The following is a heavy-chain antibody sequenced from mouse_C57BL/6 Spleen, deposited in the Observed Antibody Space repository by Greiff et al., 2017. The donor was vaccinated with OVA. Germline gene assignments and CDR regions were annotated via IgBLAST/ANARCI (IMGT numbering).Heavy chain of an antibody. CDR3: AKRTTVVGYYAMDY. D-gene: IGHD1-1*01. CDR1: GFSLTSYG. J-gene: IGHJ4*01. CDR2: IWGGGST. V-gene: IGHV2-9*01. Sequence: VKLQESGPGLVAPSQSLSITCTVSGFSLTSYGVDWVRQPPGKGLEWLGVIWGGGSTNYNSALMSRLSISKDNSKSQVFLKMNSLQTDDTAMYYCAKRTTVVGYYAMDYCGQGTSVTVSS.